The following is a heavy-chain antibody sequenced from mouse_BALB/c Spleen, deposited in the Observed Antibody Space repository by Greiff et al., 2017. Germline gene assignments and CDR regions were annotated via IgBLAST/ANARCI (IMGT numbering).Heavy chain of an antibody. D-gene: IGHD2-4*01. CDR1: GYTFTSYW. J-gene: IGHJ3*01. Sequence: QVQLQQPGAELVRPGASVKLSCKASGYTFTSYWMQWVKQRPGQGLEWIGAIYPGDGDTRYTQKFKGKATLTADKSSSTAYMQLSSLASEDSAVYYCARPVYYDYDWGFAYWGQGTLVTVSA. CDR2: IYPGDGDT. V-gene: IGHV1-87*01. CDR3: ARPVYYDYDWGFAY.